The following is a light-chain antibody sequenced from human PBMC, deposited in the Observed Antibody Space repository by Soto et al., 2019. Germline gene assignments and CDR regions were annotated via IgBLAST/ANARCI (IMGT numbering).Light chain of an antibody. V-gene: IGLV1-40*01. Sequence: QSVLTQPPSVSGAPGQRVTISCTGSSSNIGAGYDVHWYRQLPGAAPKVLIYGDNNRPSGVPDRFSGSKSGTSASLAITGLQSEDEADHYCQSYDTSLSGLVVFGGGTKLTVL. J-gene: IGLJ2*01. CDR2: GDN. CDR3: QSYDTSLSGLVV. CDR1: SSNIGAGYD.